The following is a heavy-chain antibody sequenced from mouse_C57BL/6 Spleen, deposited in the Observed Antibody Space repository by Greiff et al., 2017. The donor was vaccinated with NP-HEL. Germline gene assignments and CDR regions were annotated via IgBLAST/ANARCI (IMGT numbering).Heavy chain of an antibody. V-gene: IGHV1-69*01. CDR1: GYTFTSYW. CDR2: IDPSDSYT. J-gene: IGHJ4*01. CDR3: ARGLVYYGPGDY. Sequence: QVQLKQPGAELVMPGASVKLSCKASGYTFTSYWMHWVKQRPGQGLEWIGEIDPSDSYTNYNQKFKGKSTLTVDKSSSTAYMQLSSLTSEDSAVYYCARGLVYYGPGDYWGQGTSVTVSS. D-gene: IGHD2-1*01.